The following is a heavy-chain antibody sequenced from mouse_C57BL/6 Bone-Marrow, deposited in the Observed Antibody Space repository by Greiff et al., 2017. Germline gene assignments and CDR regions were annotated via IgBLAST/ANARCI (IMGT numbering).Heavy chain of an antibody. Sequence: VQLQQSGPELVKPGDSVKISCKASGYSFTGYFMNWVMQSHGKSLEWIGRINPYNGDTFYNQKFKGKATLTVDKSSSTAHMELRSLTSEDSAVDYCAKTLLLRYQQGGQGTTLTVSS. D-gene: IGHD1-1*01. CDR3: AKTLLLRYQQ. CDR2: INPYNGDT. V-gene: IGHV1-20*01. CDR1: GYSFTGYF. J-gene: IGHJ2*01.